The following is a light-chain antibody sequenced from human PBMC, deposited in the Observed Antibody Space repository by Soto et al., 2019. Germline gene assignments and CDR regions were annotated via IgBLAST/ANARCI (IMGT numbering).Light chain of an antibody. CDR2: DVS. CDR3: SSYGASSTL. Sequence: QSVLTQPASLSGAPGQSITISCPGTSIDIGSYNYVSWYQQHPGKAPKLMIFDVSYRPSGISDRFSGSKSGNTASLTISGLQPEDEADYYCSSYGASSTLFGGGTKVTVL. V-gene: IGLV2-14*03. J-gene: IGLJ2*01. CDR1: SIDIGSYNY.